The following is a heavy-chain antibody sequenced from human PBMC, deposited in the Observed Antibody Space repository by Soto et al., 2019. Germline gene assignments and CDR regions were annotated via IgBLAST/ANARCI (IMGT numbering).Heavy chain of an antibody. J-gene: IGHJ4*02. V-gene: IGHV1-18*04. CDR2: ISAYTGKT. CDR3: ARDSPTWLDPFDS. CDR1: GHTFTNHG. Sequence: QVQLVQSGAEVKEPGASVKVSCKASGHTFTNHGFSWVRQAPGQGLEWMGWISAYTGKTNYAQKLQGRVTMTTDTSTSTAYMELRSLRADDTAVYYCARDSPTWLDPFDSWGQGTLVTVSS. D-gene: IGHD6-19*01.